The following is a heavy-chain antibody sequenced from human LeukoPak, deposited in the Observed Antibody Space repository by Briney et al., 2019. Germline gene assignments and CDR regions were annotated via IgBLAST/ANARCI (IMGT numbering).Heavy chain of an antibody. D-gene: IGHD6-13*01. CDR2: ISSSSSTI. V-gene: IGHV3-48*04. J-gene: IGHJ3*02. Sequence: GGSLRLSCAASGFTFSNAWMNWVRQAPGKGLEWVSYISSSSSTIYYADSVKGRFTISRDNAKNSLYLQMNSLRAEDTVVYYCARVPRGIAPYAFDIWGQGTMVTVSS. CDR1: GFTFSNAW. CDR3: ARVPRGIAPYAFDI.